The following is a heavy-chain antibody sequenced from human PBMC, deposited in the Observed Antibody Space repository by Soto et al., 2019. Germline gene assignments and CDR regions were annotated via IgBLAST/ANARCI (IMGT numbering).Heavy chain of an antibody. J-gene: IGHJ6*02. CDR2: ISSSGSTI. D-gene: IGHD3-9*01. CDR3: AKERYFDWLLGFGSMDV. Sequence: GGSLRLSCAASGFTFSDYYMSWIRQAPGKGLEWVSYISSSGSTIYYADSVKGRFTISRDNAKNSLYLQMNSLRAEDTKVYYCAKERYFDWLLGFGSMDVWGQGTTVTVSS. V-gene: IGHV3-11*01. CDR1: GFTFSDYY.